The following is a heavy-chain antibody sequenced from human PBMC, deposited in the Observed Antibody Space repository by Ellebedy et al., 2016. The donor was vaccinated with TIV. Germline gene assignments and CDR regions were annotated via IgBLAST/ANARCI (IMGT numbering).Heavy chain of an antibody. CDR3: ARDRGVYSSGWRGINDY. D-gene: IGHD6-19*01. V-gene: IGHV3-48*04. CDR1: GFTFSSYS. Sequence: GGSLRLSCVASGFTFSSYSMNWVRQAPGKGLEWVSHISSSSSTIYYADSVKGRFTISRANAKNSLYLQMNSLRAEDTAVYYCARDRGVYSSGWRGINDYWGQGTLVTVSS. J-gene: IGHJ4*02. CDR2: ISSSSSTI.